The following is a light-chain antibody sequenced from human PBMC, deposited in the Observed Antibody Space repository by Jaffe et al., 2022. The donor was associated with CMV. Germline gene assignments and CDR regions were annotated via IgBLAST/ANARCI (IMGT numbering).Light chain of an antibody. CDR2: GAS. J-gene: IGKJ2*01. CDR1: QSVSTN. V-gene: IGKV3-15*01. Sequence: EILMTQSPVTLSVSPGERATLSCRASQSVSTNLAWYQQKPGQPPRLLIYGASTRATGIPARFSGSGSGTEFTLTISSLQSEDIAVYYCQQYRDWRTFGQGTKLEIK. CDR3: QQYRDWRT.